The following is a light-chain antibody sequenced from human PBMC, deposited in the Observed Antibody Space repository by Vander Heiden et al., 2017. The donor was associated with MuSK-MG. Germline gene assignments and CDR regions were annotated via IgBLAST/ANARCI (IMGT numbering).Light chain of an antibody. CDR1: CCSITSHY. CDR3: QAYDSTNVV. Sequence: FMLTPPHSVLESPGKTVPNPCPRSCCSITSHYVQWYQQRPGTAPTTVIYDDNQRPSGFPDRFSGSIERSSNASSLSISGLKTDDEDDYYCQAYDSTNVVFGGGTKLTVL. CDR2: DDN. J-gene: IGLJ2*01. V-gene: IGLV6-57*04.